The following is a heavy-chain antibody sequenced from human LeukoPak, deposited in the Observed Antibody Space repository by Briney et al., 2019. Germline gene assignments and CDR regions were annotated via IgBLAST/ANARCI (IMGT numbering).Heavy chain of an antibody. D-gene: IGHD1-26*01. CDR2: IIPIFGIA. CDR1: VGTLSSYA. CDR3: ARSSGSLGWPSGSYYDY. V-gene: IGHV1-69*05. Sequence: SVKVSRKPSVGTLSSYAIRWVRQAPGQGLERMGRIIPIFGIANYAQTFRGRVTITTDESTSTAYMELSSRRSEDTAVDYCARSSGSLGWPSGSYYDYWGLGTLVTVSS. J-gene: IGHJ4*02.